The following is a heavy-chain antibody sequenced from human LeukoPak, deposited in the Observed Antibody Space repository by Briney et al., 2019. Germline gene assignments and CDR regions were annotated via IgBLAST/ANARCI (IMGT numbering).Heavy chain of an antibody. Sequence: PGGSLRLSCAASGFTFSTYAMSWVRQAPGKGLEWVSAISCSGGSTNYADSVKGRFTISRDNSKHTLYLQMNSLRAEDTAVYYCAKENGYSYYFDYWGQGTLVSVST. V-gene: IGHV3-23*01. CDR1: GFTFSTYA. J-gene: IGHJ4*02. CDR2: ISCSGGST. CDR3: AKENGYSYYFDY. D-gene: IGHD5-24*01.